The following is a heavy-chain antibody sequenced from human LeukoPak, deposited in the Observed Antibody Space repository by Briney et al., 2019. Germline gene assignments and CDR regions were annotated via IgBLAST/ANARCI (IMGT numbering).Heavy chain of an antibody. CDR2: IKQDGSEK. CDR3: AELGITMIGGV. CDR1: GFTFSSYW. V-gene: IGHV3-7*01. J-gene: IGHJ6*04. D-gene: IGHD3-10*02. Sequence: GGSLRLSCAASGFTFSSYWMGWVRQAPGKGLEWVANIKQDGSEKYYVDSVKGRFPISRDNAKNSLYLQMNSLRAEDTAVYYCAELGITMIGGVWGKGTTVTISS.